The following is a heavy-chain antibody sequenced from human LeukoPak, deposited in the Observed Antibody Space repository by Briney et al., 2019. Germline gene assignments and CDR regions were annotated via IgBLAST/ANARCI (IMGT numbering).Heavy chain of an antibody. J-gene: IGHJ4*02. V-gene: IGHV1-8*03. CDR2: MSPKSANT. CDR3: ARGTIAALDY. D-gene: IGHD6-6*01. Sequence: ASVKVSCKASGYTFTSYDINWVRQASGQGLEWMGWMSPKSANTGYAQKFQGRVTITRDTSISTAYMELSRLRSDDTAVYYCARGTIAALDYWGQGTLVTVSS. CDR1: GYTFTSYD.